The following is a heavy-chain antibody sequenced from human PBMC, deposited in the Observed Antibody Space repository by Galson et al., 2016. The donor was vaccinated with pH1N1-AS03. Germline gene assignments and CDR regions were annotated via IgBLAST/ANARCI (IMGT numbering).Heavy chain of an antibody. V-gene: IGHV3-7*03. D-gene: IGHD3-22*01. CDR3: ARERVYSEIRHPFDI. J-gene: IGHJ3*02. CDR1: GFTFSDYW. CDR2: INIDGSAK. Sequence: SLRLSCAASGFTFSDYWMSWVRQAPGKGPEWVANINIDGSAKYYVDSVKGRCTISRDNAKNSLYLQINNLRAEDTAMYYCARERVYSEIRHPFDIWGQGTMVTVSS.